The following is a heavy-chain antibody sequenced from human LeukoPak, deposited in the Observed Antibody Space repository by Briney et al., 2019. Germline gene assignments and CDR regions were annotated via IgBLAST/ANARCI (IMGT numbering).Heavy chain of an antibody. Sequence: PGGSLRLSCAASGFTFSNAWMSWVRQAPGKGLEWVGRIKSKTDGGTTDYAAPVKGRFTISRDDSKNTLYLQMNSLKTEDTAVYYCTTTLGYFDWLLYFDYWGQGTLVTVSS. CDR1: GFTFSNAW. J-gene: IGHJ4*02. CDR2: IKSKTDGGTT. D-gene: IGHD3-9*01. CDR3: TTTLGYFDWLLYFDY. V-gene: IGHV3-15*01.